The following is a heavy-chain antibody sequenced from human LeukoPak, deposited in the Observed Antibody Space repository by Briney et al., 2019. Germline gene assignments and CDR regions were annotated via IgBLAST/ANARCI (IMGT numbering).Heavy chain of an antibody. CDR1: GGTFSSYA. D-gene: IGHD3-3*01. Sequence: SVKVSCKASGGTFSSYAISWVRQAPGQGLEWMGRTIPIFGTANYAQKFQGRVTITTDESTSTAYMELSSLRSDDTAVYYCARDSAYDFWSGDPDYWGQGTLVTVSS. V-gene: IGHV1-69*05. CDR2: TIPIFGTA. J-gene: IGHJ4*02. CDR3: ARDSAYDFWSGDPDY.